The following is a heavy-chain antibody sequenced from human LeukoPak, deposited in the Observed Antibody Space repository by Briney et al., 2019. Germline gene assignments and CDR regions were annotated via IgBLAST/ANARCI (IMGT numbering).Heavy chain of an antibody. V-gene: IGHV3-48*01. CDR2: ISSSSSTI. CDR3: ARPKGYWYFDL. Sequence: GGSLRLSCAASGFTFSSYSMNWVRQAPGKGLEWVSYISSSSSTIYYADSVKGRFTISRDNAKNSLYLQMNSLRAEDTAVYYCARPKGYWYFDLWGRGTLVTVSS. J-gene: IGHJ2*01. CDR1: GFTFSSYS.